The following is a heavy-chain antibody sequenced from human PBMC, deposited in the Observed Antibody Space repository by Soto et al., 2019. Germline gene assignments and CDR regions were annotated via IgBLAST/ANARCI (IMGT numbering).Heavy chain of an antibody. CDR2: IRDSDTGGST. CDR3: AKVRVGIDVDFDY. D-gene: IGHD2-21*01. J-gene: IGHJ4*02. V-gene: IGHV3-23*01. Sequence: EVQLLESGGGLVQPGGSLRLSCAASGFTFSNSAMTWVRQAPAKGLEWVSTIRDSDTGGSTFYADSAKGRFTISRDDDKNTLYLQMSSLRAEDTAMYYCAKVRVGIDVDFDYWGQGALVTVSS. CDR1: GFTFSNSA.